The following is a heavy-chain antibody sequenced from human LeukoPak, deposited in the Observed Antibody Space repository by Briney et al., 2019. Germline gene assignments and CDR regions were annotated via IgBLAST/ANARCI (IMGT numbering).Heavy chain of an antibody. CDR3: ARGDYGSGSYYGNWFDL. CDR1: GGSFSGYY. CDR2: INHSGST. D-gene: IGHD3-10*01. J-gene: IGHJ5*02. Sequence: SETLSLTCAVYGGSFSGYYWSWIRQPPGKGLEWIGEINHSGSTNYNPSLKSRVTISVDTSKNQFSLKLSSVTAADTAVYYCARGDYGSGSYYGNWFDLWGQGTLVTVSS. V-gene: IGHV4-34*01.